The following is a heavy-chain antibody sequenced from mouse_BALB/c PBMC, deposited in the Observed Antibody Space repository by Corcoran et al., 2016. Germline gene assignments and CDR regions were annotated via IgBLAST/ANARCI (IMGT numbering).Heavy chain of an antibody. V-gene: IGHV8-8*01. Sequence: VTLKESGPGILTPSQTLSLTCSFSGDSLSTPGMGVGWIRPPSGEGLEWLAHIWWDDDKYDNPSLKSQRTISQDTSRNQVFLKITSVDTADTATYYCARGNCDYWGQGTTLTVSS. J-gene: IGHJ2*01. CDR1: GDSLSTPGMG. CDR3: ARGNCDY. CDR2: IWWDDDK.